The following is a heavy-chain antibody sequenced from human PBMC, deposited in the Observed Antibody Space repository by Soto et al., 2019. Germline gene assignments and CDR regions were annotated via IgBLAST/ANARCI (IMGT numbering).Heavy chain of an antibody. V-gene: IGHV3-33*06. CDR3: AKGGRDYDFWSGSALDV. Sequence: PGGSLRLSCAASGFTFSSYGMHWVRQAPGKGLEWVAVIWYDGSNKYYADSVKGRFTISRDNSKNTLYLQMNSLRAEDTAVYYCAKGGRDYDFWSGSALDVWGQGTTVTVSS. D-gene: IGHD3-3*01. CDR2: IWYDGSNK. J-gene: IGHJ6*02. CDR1: GFTFSSYG.